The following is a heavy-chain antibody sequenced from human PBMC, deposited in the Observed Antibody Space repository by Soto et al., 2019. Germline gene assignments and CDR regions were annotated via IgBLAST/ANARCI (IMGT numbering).Heavy chain of an antibody. V-gene: IGHV1-69*02. D-gene: IGHD2-2*01. CDR3: ASQREYCSSTSCYGGVDY. J-gene: IGHJ4*02. Sequence: QVQLVQSGAEVKKPGSSVKVSCKASGGTFSSYTISWVRQAPGQGLEWMGRIIPILGIANYAQKFQGRVTITADKXTXTXXREMSRLRSEDTAVYYCASQREYCSSTSCYGGVDYWGQGTLVTVSS. CDR1: GGTFSSYT. CDR2: IIPILGIA.